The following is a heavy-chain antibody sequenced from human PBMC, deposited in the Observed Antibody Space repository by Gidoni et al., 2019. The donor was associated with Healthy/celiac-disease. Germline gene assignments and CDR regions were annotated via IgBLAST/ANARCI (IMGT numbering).Heavy chain of an antibody. CDR1: GGSFSGYY. CDR3: AREYSSSSGGAFDI. D-gene: IGHD6-6*01. Sequence: QVQLPPWGAVLLKPSETLSLTCAVYGGSFSGYYWSWIRQPPGKGLEWIGEINHSGSTNYNPSLKSRVTISVDTSKNQFSLKLSSVTAADTAVYYCAREYSSSSGGAFDIWGQGTMVTVSS. J-gene: IGHJ3*02. V-gene: IGHV4-34*01. CDR2: INHSGST.